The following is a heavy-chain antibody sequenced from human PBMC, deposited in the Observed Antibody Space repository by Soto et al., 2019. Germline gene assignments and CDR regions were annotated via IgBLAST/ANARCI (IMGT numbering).Heavy chain of an antibody. Sequence: QVQLVQSGAEVKKPGASVKVSCKASGYTFTSYGISWVRQAPGQGLEWMGWISAYNGNTNYAQKLQGRVTMTTDTSTSKAYMELRSLRSDDTAVYYCARDVTSRSKLRFLEWLPMTPFDYWGQGTLVTVSS. V-gene: IGHV1-18*01. CDR3: ARDVTSRSKLRFLEWLPMTPFDY. D-gene: IGHD3-3*01. CDR1: GYTFTSYG. J-gene: IGHJ4*02. CDR2: ISAYNGNT.